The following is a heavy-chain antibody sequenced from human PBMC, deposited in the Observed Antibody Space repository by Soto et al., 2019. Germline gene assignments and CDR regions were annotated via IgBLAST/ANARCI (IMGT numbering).Heavy chain of an antibody. V-gene: IGHV3-30-3*01. Sequence: GGSLRLSCAASGFTFSSYAMHWVRQAPGKGLEWVAVISYDGSKKYYADSVKGRFTISRDNSKNTLYLQMNSLRAEDTAVYYCARAGGYYYDSSGYYLDYWGQGTLVTVSS. J-gene: IGHJ4*02. CDR3: ARAGGYYYDSSGYYLDY. D-gene: IGHD3-22*01. CDR1: GFTFSSYA. CDR2: ISYDGSKK.